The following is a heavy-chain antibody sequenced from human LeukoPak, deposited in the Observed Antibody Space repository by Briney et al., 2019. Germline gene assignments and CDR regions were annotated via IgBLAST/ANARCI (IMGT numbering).Heavy chain of an antibody. CDR3: VTAPGYCSSTSCYPI. V-gene: IGHV3-64D*06. Sequence: GGSLRLSCSASGFTFSSYAMHWVRQAPGKGLEYVSAISSNGGSTYYADSVKGRFTISRDNSKNTLYLQMSSLRAEDTAVYYCVTAPGYCSSTSCYPIWGQGTLVTVSS. CDR2: ISSNGGST. CDR1: GFTFSSYA. J-gene: IGHJ4*02. D-gene: IGHD2-2*01.